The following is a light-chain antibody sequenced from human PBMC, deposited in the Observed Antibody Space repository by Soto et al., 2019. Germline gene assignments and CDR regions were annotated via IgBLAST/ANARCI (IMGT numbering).Light chain of an antibody. Sequence: IQMAQSPSTVSASVWDRVTITCRASQSISSWLAWYQQKPGKAPNLLIYDASSLQSGVPSRFSVSGSGTEFTLTISSLQPDDFATYYCQQYGLYWSFGQGTKVDIK. CDR2: DAS. V-gene: IGKV1-5*01. CDR3: QQYGLYWS. CDR1: QSISSW. J-gene: IGKJ1*01.